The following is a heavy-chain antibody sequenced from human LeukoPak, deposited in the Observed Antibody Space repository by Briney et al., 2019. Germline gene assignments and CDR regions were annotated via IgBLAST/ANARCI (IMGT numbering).Heavy chain of an antibody. D-gene: IGHD3-10*01. Sequence: ASVKVSCKASGYTFTSYGISWVRQAPGQGLEWMGWINPNSGGTNYAQKFQGRVTMTRDTSISTAYMELSRLRSDDTAVYYCARGVVRGVSGPGHWGQGTLVTVSS. CDR1: GYTFTSYG. J-gene: IGHJ4*02. CDR3: ARGVVRGVSGPGH. CDR2: INPNSGGT. V-gene: IGHV1-2*02.